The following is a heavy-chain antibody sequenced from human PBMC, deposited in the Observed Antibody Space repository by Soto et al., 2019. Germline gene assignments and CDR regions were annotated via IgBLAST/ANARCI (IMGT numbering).Heavy chain of an antibody. CDR2: VANDGSNQ. D-gene: IGHD6-13*01. CDR1: GFTFSSYG. J-gene: IGHJ4*02. Sequence: QVQLVESGGGVVQPGRSLRLSCAASGFTFSSYGMQWVRQSPGEGPEWVAIVANDGSNQYYAESVKGRFTISRDNSKTTVFLEMDSLRPEDTAVYYCARSSGGSSWYHPDYWGQGTLVTVSS. CDR3: ARSSGGSSWYHPDY. V-gene: IGHV3-30*03.